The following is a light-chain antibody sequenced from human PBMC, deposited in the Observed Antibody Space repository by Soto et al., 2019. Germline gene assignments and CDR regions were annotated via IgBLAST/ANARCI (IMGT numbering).Light chain of an antibody. CDR2: GAS. CDR3: QLYCSAPLYT. Sequence: DIVLTQSPGTLSLSQGERATLSCRASPSVDSNYLAWYQQKPGQSTRLLLYGASSRATGIPDRFSGSGSGTDVTLTISRLEPEDFAVYYCQLYCSAPLYTFGQGTKXEIK. V-gene: IGKV3-20*01. J-gene: IGKJ2*01. CDR1: PSVDSNY.